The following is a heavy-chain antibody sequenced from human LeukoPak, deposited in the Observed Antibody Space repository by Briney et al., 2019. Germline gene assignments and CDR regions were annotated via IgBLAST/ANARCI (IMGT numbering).Heavy chain of an antibody. CDR1: VFSFTNYW. J-gene: IGHJ5*02. CDR2: IYPGDSDT. D-gene: IGHD6-13*01. V-gene: IGHV5-51*01. Sequence: RGESLKISCKASVFSFTNYWIAWVRQKPGEGLEWMGNIYPGDSDTRYNPSFQGQVTISADTSIKTAYLQWSSLKASDTAIYYCARLFYSSIAAAPIDPWGQGTLVTVSS. CDR3: ARLFYSSIAAAPIDP.